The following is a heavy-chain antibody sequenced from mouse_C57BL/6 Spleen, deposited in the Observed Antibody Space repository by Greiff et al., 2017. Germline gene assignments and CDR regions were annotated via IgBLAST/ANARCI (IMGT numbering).Heavy chain of an antibody. CDR3: TRDDYDGAWFAY. Sequence: EVKVEESGEGLVKPGGSLKLSCAASGFTFSSYAMSWVRQTPEKRLEWVAYISSGGDYIYYADTVKGRFTISRDNARNTLYLQMSSLKSEDTAMYYCTRDDYDGAWFAYWGQGTLVTVSA. D-gene: IGHD2-4*01. CDR1: GFTFSSYA. J-gene: IGHJ3*01. CDR2: ISSGGDYI. V-gene: IGHV5-9-1*02.